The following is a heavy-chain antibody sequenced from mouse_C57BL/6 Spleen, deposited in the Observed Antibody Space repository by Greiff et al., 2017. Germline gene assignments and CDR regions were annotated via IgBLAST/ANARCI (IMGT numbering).Heavy chain of an antibody. D-gene: IGHD1-1*01. CDR2: IYPGDGDT. CDR3: ARSDTTVAPFAY. CDR1: GYAFSSSW. Sequence: QVQLQQSGPELVKPGASVKISCKASGYAFSSSWMNWVKQRPGKGLEWIGRIYPGDGDTNYNGKFKGKATLTADKSSSTAYMQLSSLTSEDSAVYCSARSDTTVAPFAYWGQGTLVTVSA. V-gene: IGHV1-82*01. J-gene: IGHJ3*01.